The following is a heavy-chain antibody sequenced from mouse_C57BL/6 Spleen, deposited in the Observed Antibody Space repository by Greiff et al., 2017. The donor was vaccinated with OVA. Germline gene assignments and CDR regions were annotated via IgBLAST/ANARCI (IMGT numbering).Heavy chain of an antibody. V-gene: IGHV14-4*01. CDR1: GFNIKDDY. CDR3: SPFYYGSSYVV. D-gene: IGHD1-1*01. J-gene: IGHJ1*03. CDR2: IDPENGDT. Sequence: EVQRVESGAELVRPGASVKLSCTASGFNIKDDYMHWVKQRPEQGLEWIGWIDPENGDTEYASKFQGKATITADTSSNTAYLQLSSLTSEDTAVYYCSPFYYGSSYVVWGTGTTVTVSS.